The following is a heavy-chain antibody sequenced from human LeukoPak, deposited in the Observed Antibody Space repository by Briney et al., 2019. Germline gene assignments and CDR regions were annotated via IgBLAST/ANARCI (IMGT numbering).Heavy chain of an antibody. J-gene: IGHJ1*01. D-gene: IGHD2-21*02. Sequence: GASVKVSCKASGYTFTNYGINWVRQAPGEGLEWMGWISAYNGNTNYAQKVQGRVTMTTDTSTSTAYMELRSLRSDDTAVYYCARAKLDDCGGVCDQYFQHWGQGTLVTVSS. CDR2: ISAYNGNT. CDR1: GYTFTNYG. V-gene: IGHV1-18*01. CDR3: ARAKLDDCGGVCDQYFQH.